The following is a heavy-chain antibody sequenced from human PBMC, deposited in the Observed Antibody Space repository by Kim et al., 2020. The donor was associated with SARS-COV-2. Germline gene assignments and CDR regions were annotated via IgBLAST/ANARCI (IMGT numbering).Heavy chain of an antibody. J-gene: IGHJ4*02. CDR3: ATAFAVTMVRGELDY. V-gene: IGHV1-24*01. D-gene: IGHD3-10*01. Sequence: ASVKVSCKVSGYTLTELSMHWVRQAPGKGLEGMGGFDPEDGETIYAQKFQGRVTMTEDTSTDTAYMELSSLRSEDTAVYYCATAFAVTMVRGELDYWGQGTLVTVSS. CDR2: FDPEDGET. CDR1: GYTLTELS.